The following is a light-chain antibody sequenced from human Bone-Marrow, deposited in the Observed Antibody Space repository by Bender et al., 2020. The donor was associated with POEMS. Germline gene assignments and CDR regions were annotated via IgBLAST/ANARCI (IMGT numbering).Light chain of an antibody. CDR2: EST. V-gene: IGLV2-14*02. CDR1: SSDVGSYNL. J-gene: IGLJ2*01. CDR3: SSYTSTNVL. Sequence: QSALTQPASVSGSPGQSITISCSGTSSDVGSYNLVSWCQQHPGNAPKLIIFESTKRPSGVSNRFSGSRSGNTASLTISGLQAEDEAHYYCSSYTSTNVLFGGGTKLTVL.